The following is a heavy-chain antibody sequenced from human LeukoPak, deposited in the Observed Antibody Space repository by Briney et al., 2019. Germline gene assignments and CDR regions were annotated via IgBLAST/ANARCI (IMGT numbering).Heavy chain of an antibody. CDR3: ARGTMSSGRDY. CDR2: ISYDGSNK. D-gene: IGHD3-22*01. J-gene: IGHJ4*02. V-gene: IGHV3-30-3*01. CDR1: GFTFSSYA. Sequence: PGRSLRLSCAASGFTFSSYAMHWVRQAPGKGLEWVAVISYDGSNKYYADSVKGRFTIPRDNSKNTLYLQMNSLRAEDTAVYYCARGTMSSGRDYWGQGTLVTVSS.